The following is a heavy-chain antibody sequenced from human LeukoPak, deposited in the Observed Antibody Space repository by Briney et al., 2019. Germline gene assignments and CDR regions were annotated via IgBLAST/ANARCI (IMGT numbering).Heavy chain of an antibody. CDR3: ARRPYYDSSGYDS. V-gene: IGHV4-39*01. J-gene: IGHJ4*02. Sequence: SETLSLTCTVSGGSISSSSYYWGWIRQPPGKGLEWIGSIYYSGSTCYNPSLKSRVTISVDTSKNQFSLKLSSVTAADTAVYYCARRPYYDSSGYDSWGQGTLVTVSS. CDR1: GGSISSSSYY. D-gene: IGHD3-22*01. CDR2: IYYSGST.